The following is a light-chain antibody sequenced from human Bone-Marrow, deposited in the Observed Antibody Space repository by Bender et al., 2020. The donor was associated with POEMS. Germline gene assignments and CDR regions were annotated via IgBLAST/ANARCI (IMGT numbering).Light chain of an antibody. Sequence: SSELTQPPSVSVSPGQTASITCSGDTLANQYTFWYHQKPGQAPVLVIYKDSERPSGIPDRFSGSSSGNTPSLTITGAQAEDEADYYCNSRDSSGNHLVFGGGTKLTVL. J-gene: IGLJ2*01. CDR3: NSRDSSGNHLV. CDR2: KDS. CDR1: TLANQY. V-gene: IGLV3-25*02.